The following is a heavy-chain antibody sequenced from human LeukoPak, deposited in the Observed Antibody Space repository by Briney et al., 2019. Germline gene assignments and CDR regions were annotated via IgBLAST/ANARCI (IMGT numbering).Heavy chain of an antibody. D-gene: IGHD3-22*01. CDR3: ARVAHNHYDSSGYYYSWDY. J-gene: IGHJ4*02. CDR2: ISAYNGNT. CDR1: GYTFTSYG. V-gene: IGHV1-18*01. Sequence: ASVKVSCKASGYTFTSYGISWVRQAPGQGLEWMGWISAYNGNTNYAQKLQGRVTMTTDTSTSTAYMELRSLRSDDTAVYYCARVAHNHYDSSGYYYSWDYWGQGTLVAVSS.